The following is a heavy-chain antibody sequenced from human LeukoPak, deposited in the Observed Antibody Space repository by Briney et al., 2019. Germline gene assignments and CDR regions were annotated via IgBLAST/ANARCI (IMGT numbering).Heavy chain of an antibody. V-gene: IGHV4-31*03. Sequence: SETLSLTCTVSGGSVSSGGYYWSWIRQHPGKGLEWMGYIYYSGSTYYNPSLKSRVTISVDTSKNQFSLKLSSVTAADTAVYYCARWGSSSSAPGDYWGQGTLVTVSS. J-gene: IGHJ4*02. CDR3: ARWGSSSSAPGDY. CDR2: IYYSGST. D-gene: IGHD6-13*01. CDR1: GGSVSSGGYY.